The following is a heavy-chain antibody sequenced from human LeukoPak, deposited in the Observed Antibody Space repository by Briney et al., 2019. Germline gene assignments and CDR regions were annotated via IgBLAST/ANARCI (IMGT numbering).Heavy chain of an antibody. J-gene: IGHJ2*01. V-gene: IGHV3-30*04. CDR1: GFTFSTYA. D-gene: IGHD4-17*01. CDR3: ARDLRAGGTWSYGVYFDL. Sequence: GGSLRLSCAAPGFTFSTYAMHWVRQAPGKGLEWVALISYDGTKKHYADSVKGRFTISRDNSKNTLYLQMNSLRAEDTAVYYCARDLRAGGTWSYGVYFDLWGRGTLVTVSS. CDR2: ISYDGTKK.